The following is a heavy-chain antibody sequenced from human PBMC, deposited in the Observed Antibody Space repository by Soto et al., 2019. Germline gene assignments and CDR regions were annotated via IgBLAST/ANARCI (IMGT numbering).Heavy chain of an antibody. V-gene: IGHV4-38-2*01. Sequence: PSETLSLTCSVSGYLISSGYYWGWVRQTTGKGLEWLGSIDYRGKTYKNPSLKSRVSASVDLSQNQFSLTLGTVAAAGTAVYFCARNLTSGYDSYYIDYWGQGTLVTVSS. CDR3: ARNLTSGYDSYYIDY. J-gene: IGHJ4*02. CDR1: GYLISSGYY. CDR2: IDYRGKT. D-gene: IGHD3-22*01.